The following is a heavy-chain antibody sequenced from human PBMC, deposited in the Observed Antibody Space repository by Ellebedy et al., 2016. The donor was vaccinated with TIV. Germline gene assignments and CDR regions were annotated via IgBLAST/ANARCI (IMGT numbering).Heavy chain of an antibody. CDR3: AREGNHKPFDY. CDR1: GFTFSDYH. V-gene: IGHV3-11*06. Sequence: GESLNISCAASGFTFSDYHMSWIRQAPGRGLEWISYINTGSSYTKYADSVWGRFTISRDNSKRSLYLQMNNLRVEDTGVYYCAREGNHKPFDYWGQGTLVTVSS. CDR2: INTGSSYT. J-gene: IGHJ4*02. D-gene: IGHD3-10*01.